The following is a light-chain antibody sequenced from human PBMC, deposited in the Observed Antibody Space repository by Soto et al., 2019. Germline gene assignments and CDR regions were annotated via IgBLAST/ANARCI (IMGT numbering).Light chain of an antibody. CDR3: QQYGSSPT. V-gene: IGKV3-20*01. CDR1: QSVSSNY. J-gene: IGKJ4*01. Sequence: IVLTQPPGTLSLSPGERATLSCRASQSVSSNYLAWYQQKPGQAPRLLIYGASSRATGIPDRFSGSGSGTYFTLTITRLEPEYFAVYYCQQYGSSPTFGGGTKVEIK. CDR2: GAS.